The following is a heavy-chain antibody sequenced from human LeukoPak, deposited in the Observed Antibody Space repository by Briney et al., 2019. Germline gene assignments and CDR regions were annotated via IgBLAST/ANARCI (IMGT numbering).Heavy chain of an antibody. Sequence: GGSLRLSCAISGFTFKNYGLSWVRQAPGMGLEWVSHIEDGSETTHYADSVKGRFTLSRDYSKSTLYLQMNSVRAEDTAVYYCARAPTIGTTAIFDYWGQGTLVTVSS. D-gene: IGHD5-24*01. J-gene: IGHJ4*02. V-gene: IGHV3-23*01. CDR2: IEDGSETT. CDR1: GFTFKNYG. CDR3: ARAPTIGTTAIFDY.